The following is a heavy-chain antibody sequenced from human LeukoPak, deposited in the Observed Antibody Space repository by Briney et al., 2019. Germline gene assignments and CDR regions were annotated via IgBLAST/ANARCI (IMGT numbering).Heavy chain of an antibody. Sequence: GGSLRLSCAASGFTFSSYSMNWVRQAPGKGLEWVSYISSSSSTIYYADSVKGRFTISRDNAKNSLYLQMNSLRAEDTAVYYCARDPVLLWFGELSSVRAGYDYWGQGTLVTVSS. D-gene: IGHD3-10*01. V-gene: IGHV3-48*04. CDR2: ISSSSSTI. CDR1: GFTFSSYS. J-gene: IGHJ4*02. CDR3: ARDPVLLWFGELSSVRAGYDY.